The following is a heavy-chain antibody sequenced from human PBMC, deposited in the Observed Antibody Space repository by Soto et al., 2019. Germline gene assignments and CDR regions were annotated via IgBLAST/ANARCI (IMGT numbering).Heavy chain of an antibody. CDR3: VKDSTNGHYFDY. CDR2: ISGNSDSI. J-gene: IGHJ4*02. V-gene: IGHV3-9*01. CDR1: GFTFDDYA. D-gene: IGHD2-15*01. Sequence: EVRLVESGGGLVQPGRSLRLSCAASGFTFDDYAMHWVRQVPGKGLEWVSGISGNSDSIGYADSVKGRFTISRDNAKNSLYLQMNSLRNEDTALYHCVKDSTNGHYFDYWGQGTLVTFSS.